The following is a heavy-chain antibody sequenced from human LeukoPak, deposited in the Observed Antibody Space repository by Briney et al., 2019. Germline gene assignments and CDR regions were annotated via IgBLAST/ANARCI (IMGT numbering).Heavy chain of an antibody. CDR3: ARVPRSYYYYYYMDV. V-gene: IGHV4-59*01. J-gene: IGHJ6*03. CDR2: IYYSGSS. Sequence: AETLSLTCNVSGGSISGYHWSWIRQPPGKGLEWLGYIYYSGSSNYNPSLKSRVTISADTSKNQFSLKLSSVTAADTAVYYCARVPRSYYYYYYMDVWGKGTTVTVSS. CDR1: GGSISGYH.